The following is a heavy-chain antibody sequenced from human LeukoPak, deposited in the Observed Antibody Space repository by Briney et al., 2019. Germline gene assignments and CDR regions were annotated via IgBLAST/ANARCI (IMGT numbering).Heavy chain of an antibody. D-gene: IGHD2-2*01. Sequence: SVKVSCKASGGTFSSYAISWVRQAPGQGLEWMGGIIPIFGTANYAQKFQGRVTITADESTSTAYMELSSLRSEDTAVYYCARDHCSSTSCYEGVYWFDPWGQGTLVTVSS. J-gene: IGHJ5*02. CDR1: GGTFSSYA. CDR2: IIPIFGTA. CDR3: ARDHCSSTSCYEGVYWFDP. V-gene: IGHV1-69*01.